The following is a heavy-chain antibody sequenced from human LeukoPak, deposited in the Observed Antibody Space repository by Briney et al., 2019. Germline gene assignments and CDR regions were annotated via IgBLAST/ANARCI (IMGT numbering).Heavy chain of an antibody. CDR3: ARCVAMTTVTTSPDY. V-gene: IGHV1-18*04. D-gene: IGHD4-17*01. CDR1: GYTFTGYY. J-gene: IGHJ4*02. CDR2: ISAYNGNT. Sequence: ASVKVSCKASGYTFTGYYMHWVRQAPGQGLEWMGWISAYNGNTNYAQKLQGRVTMTTDTSTSTAYMELRSLRSDDTAVYYCARCVAMTTVTTSPDYWGQGTLVTVSS.